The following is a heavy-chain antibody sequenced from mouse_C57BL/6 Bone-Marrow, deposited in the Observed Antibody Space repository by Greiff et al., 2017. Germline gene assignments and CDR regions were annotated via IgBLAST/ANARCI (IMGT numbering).Heavy chain of an antibody. CDR2: IYPSDSET. J-gene: IGHJ1*03. Sequence: VQLQQPGAELVRPGSSVKLSCKASGYTFTSYWMDWVKQRPGQGLEWIGNIYPSDSETHYNQKFKDKATLTVDKSSSTAYMQLSSLTSEDAAVYYCARWGWDWYFDGWGTGTTVTVSS. CDR1: GYTFTSYW. D-gene: IGHD3-3*01. CDR3: ARWGWDWYFDG. V-gene: IGHV1-61*01.